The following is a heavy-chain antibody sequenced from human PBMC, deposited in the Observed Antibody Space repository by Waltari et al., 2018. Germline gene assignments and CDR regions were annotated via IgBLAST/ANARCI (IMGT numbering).Heavy chain of an antibody. D-gene: IGHD5-18*01. Sequence: EVQLVESGGGLVQPGGSLRLSCAASGFTFSSYWMSWVRQAPGKGLEWGANIKQDGSDKYYVDSVKGRITISRDNAKNSLYLQMNSLRAEDTAVYYCARGYSYGYYFDYWGQGTLVTVSS. CDR2: IKQDGSDK. CDR3: ARGYSYGYYFDY. V-gene: IGHV3-7*01. CDR1: GFTFSSYW. J-gene: IGHJ4*02.